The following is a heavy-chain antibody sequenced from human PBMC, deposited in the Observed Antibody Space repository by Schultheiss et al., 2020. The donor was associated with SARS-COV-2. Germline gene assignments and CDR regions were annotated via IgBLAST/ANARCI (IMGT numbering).Heavy chain of an antibody. V-gene: IGHV3-15*01. CDR1: GFTFSNAW. D-gene: IGHD5-12*01. CDR2: IKSKTDGGTT. Sequence: GESLKISCAASGFTFSNAWMSWVRQAPGKGLEWVGRIKSKTDGGTTDYAAPVKGRFTISRDDSKNTLYLQMNSLKTEDTAVYYCAKDSGYDYYYYYGMDVWGQGTTVTVSS. CDR3: AKDSGYDYYYYYGMDV. J-gene: IGHJ6*02.